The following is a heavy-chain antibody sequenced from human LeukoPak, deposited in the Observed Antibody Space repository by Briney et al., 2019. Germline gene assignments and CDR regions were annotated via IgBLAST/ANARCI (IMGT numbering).Heavy chain of an antibody. Sequence: SVKDSCKASVYTFTSYLMHWLRQPPGQELEWMGIINPSGCSTSYAHKFQGRLTITRDTFTSTVYMELSSLRSEDTGVYYCAREQLSGGWLRKYFFDYWGQGALVTVSS. CDR2: INPSGCST. CDR3: AREQLSGGWLRKYFFDY. V-gene: IGHV1-46*01. J-gene: IGHJ4*02. CDR1: VYTFTSYL. D-gene: IGHD5-24*01.